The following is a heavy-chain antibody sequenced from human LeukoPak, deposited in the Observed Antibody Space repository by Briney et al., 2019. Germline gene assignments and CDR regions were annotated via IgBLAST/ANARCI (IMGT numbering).Heavy chain of an antibody. Sequence: PETLSLTCLVSGDSLSRYYWSWIRQPPGKGREWIGDISFSRSTSDNPSLKRRVTISLDTCRNLHYLDVAAVTAADRAHYCLLREWSVPGGSSNVFDIWGQGTRV. CDR1: GDSLSRYY. CDR2: ISFSRST. CDR3: LREWSVPGGSSNVFDI. V-gene: IGHV4-59*01. D-gene: IGHD1-26*01. J-gene: IGHJ3*02.